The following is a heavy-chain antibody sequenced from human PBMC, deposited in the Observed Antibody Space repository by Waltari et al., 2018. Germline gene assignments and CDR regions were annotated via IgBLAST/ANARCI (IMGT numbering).Heavy chain of an antibody. J-gene: IGHJ4*02. CDR1: GGSFSGYY. V-gene: IGHV4-34*01. CDR3: ATLSKYYYDSSGYRLRTFDY. Sequence: QVQLQQWGAGLLKPSETLSLTCAVYGGSFSGYYWRWIRQPPGKGREWIGEINHSGSTNYNPSLKSRVTISVDTSKNQFSLKLSSVTAADTAVYYCATLSKYYYDSSGYRLRTFDYWGQGTLVTVSS. CDR2: INHSGST. D-gene: IGHD3-22*01.